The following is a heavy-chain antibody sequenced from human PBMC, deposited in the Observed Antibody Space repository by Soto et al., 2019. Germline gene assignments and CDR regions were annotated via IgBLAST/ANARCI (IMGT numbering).Heavy chain of an antibody. Sequence: SETLSLTCAVSGGSISSSNWWSWVRQPPGKGLEWIGEIYHSGSTNYNPSLKSRVTISVDKSKNQFSLKLSSVTAADTAVYYCARVPLLYYYDSSGYYRGNWFDPSGQGTVVTV. J-gene: IGHJ5*02. CDR3: ARVPLLYYYDSSGYYRGNWFDP. D-gene: IGHD3-22*01. CDR1: GGSISSSNW. V-gene: IGHV4-4*02. CDR2: IYHSGST.